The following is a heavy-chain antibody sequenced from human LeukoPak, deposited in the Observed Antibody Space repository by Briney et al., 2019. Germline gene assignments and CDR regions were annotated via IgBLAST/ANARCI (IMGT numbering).Heavy chain of an antibody. Sequence: HPSETLSLTCAVYGGSFSGYYWSWIRQPPGKGLEWIGYIYYSGSTNYNPSLKSRVTISVDTSKNQFSLKLSSVTAADTAVYYCASSGWYGNWFDPWGQGTLVTVSS. D-gene: IGHD6-19*01. J-gene: IGHJ5*02. CDR3: ASSGWYGNWFDP. CDR2: IYYSGST. V-gene: IGHV4-59*08. CDR1: GGSFSGYY.